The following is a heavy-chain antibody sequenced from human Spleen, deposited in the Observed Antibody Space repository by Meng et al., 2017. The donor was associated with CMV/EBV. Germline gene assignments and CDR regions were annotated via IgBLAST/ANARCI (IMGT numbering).Heavy chain of an antibody. CDR3: VGEGAIAARPGLVY. V-gene: IGHV1-8*02. CDR2: MNPNSGNT. J-gene: IGHJ4*02. D-gene: IGHD6-6*01. CDR1: GGTFSSSS. Sequence: ASVKVSCKASGGTFSSSSLMWVRQATGQGLEWMGWMNPNSGNTGYAQKFQGRVTMTRNTSISTAYMELSSLRSEDTAVYYCVGEGAIAARPGLVYWGQGTLVTVSS.